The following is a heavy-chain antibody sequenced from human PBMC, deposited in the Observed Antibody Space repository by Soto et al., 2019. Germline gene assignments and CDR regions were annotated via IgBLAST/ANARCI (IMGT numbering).Heavy chain of an antibody. V-gene: IGHV1-46*03. CDR1: GYTFTSYY. D-gene: IGHD3-9*01. J-gene: IGHJ6*02. CDR3: AREGRDILTGPPPYGMDV. CDR2: INPSGGST. Sequence: VKVSCKASGYTFTSYYMHWVRQAPGQGLEWMGIINPSGGSTSYAQKFQGRVTMTRDTSTSTVYMELSSLRSEDTAVYYCAREGRDILTGPPPYGMDVWGQGTTVTVSS.